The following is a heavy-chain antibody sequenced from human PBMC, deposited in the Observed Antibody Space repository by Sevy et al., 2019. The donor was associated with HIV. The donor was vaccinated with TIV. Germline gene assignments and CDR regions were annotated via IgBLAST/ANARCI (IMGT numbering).Heavy chain of an antibody. CDR1: GFNFDDYA. CDR3: AKGPGGL. CDR2: ISWNSGSI. D-gene: IGHD2-15*01. J-gene: IGHJ4*03. V-gene: IGHV3-9*01. Sequence: GGSLRLSCAASGFNFDDYAMQWVRQAPGTGLEWVSGISWNSGSIGYADSVKGRFIISRDNAKNSLYLQMNSLRAEDTSLYYRAKGPGGLWGQGTLVTVSS.